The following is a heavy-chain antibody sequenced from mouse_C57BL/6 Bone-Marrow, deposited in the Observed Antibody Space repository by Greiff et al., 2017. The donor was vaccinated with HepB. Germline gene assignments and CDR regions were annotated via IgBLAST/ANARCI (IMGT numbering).Heavy chain of an antibody. V-gene: IGHV5-6*01. Sequence: EVQLQQSGGDLVKPGGSLKLSCAASGFTFSSYGMSWVRQTPDKRLEWVATISSGGSYTYYPDSVKGRFTISRDNAKNTLYLQMSSLKSEDTAMYYCARHVSTWDYWGQGTSVTVSS. J-gene: IGHJ4*01. CDR2: ISSGGSYT. CDR3: ARHVSTWDY. D-gene: IGHD5-1*01. CDR1: GFTFSSYG.